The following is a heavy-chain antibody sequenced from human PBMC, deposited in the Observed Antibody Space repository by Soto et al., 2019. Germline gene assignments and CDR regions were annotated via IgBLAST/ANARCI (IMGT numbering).Heavy chain of an antibody. CDR2: IYHSGST. CDR1: GGSISSSNW. V-gene: IGHV4-4*02. D-gene: IGHD2-2*02. Sequence: KPSETLSLTCAVSGGSISSSNWWSWVRQPPGKGLEWIGEIYHSGSTNYNPSLKSRVTISVDKSKNQFSLKLSSVTAADTAVYYCARGGVVVPAAIRAVFDYYYGMDVWGQGTTVTVSS. CDR3: ARGGVVVPAAIRAVFDYYYGMDV. J-gene: IGHJ6*02.